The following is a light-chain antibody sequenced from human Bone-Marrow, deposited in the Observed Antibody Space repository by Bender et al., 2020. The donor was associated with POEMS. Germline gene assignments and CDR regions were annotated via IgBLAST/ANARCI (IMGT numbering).Light chain of an antibody. CDR3: AVWDDSLNGWV. J-gene: IGLJ3*02. CDR1: TSDVGGYSS. Sequence: QSALTQPPSASGSLGQSVTISCTGTTSDVGGYSSVSWYQQHPGKAPKLLIYSSHRRPSEVPDRFSGSRSGTSASLAISGLQSEDEADYYCAVWDDSLNGWVFGGGTKLTVL. CDR2: SSH. V-gene: IGLV2-8*01.